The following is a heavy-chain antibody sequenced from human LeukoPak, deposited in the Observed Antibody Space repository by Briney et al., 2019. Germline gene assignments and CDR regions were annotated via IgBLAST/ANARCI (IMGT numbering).Heavy chain of an antibody. CDR1: GFSFSSYD. J-gene: IGHJ4*02. Sequence: GGSLRLSCAASGFSFSSYDMSWVRQAPGKGLGWVSGISGSVSGFGSDTKYADSVKGRFTVSRDNSKKTLYLQMNSLKAEDTAVYYCANGGLDTITDYWGQGTLVTVSS. CDR3: ANGGLDTITDY. CDR2: ISGSVSGFGSDT. D-gene: IGHD5-18*01. V-gene: IGHV3-23*01.